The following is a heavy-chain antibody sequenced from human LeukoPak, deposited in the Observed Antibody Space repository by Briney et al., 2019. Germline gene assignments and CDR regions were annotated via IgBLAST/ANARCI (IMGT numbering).Heavy chain of an antibody. V-gene: IGHV4-61*02. D-gene: IGHD3-3*01. CDR2: IYTSGST. J-gene: IGHJ5*02. Sequence: PSETLSLTCTVSGGSISSGSYYWSWIRQPAGNGLEWIGRIYTSGSTNYNPSLKSRLTISVDTSKNQFSLKLSSVTAADTAVYYCARGPTRRYDFWSGSASSWFDPWGQGTLVTVSS. CDR1: GGSISSGSYY. CDR3: ARGPTRRYDFWSGSASSWFDP.